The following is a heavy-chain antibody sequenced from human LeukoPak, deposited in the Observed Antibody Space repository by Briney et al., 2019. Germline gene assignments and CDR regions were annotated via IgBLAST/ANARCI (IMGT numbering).Heavy chain of an antibody. V-gene: IGHV3-7*02. J-gene: IGHJ4*02. Sequence: GGSLRLSCTASGFTFSSYWMTWVRQAPGKGLEWVANINPDGSEKDYVDSVKGRFTISRDNAKNSLDLQMSNLRAEDTTVYFCARGHYYSIYWGLGTLVTVSS. CDR1: GFTFSSYW. CDR3: ARGHYYSIY. CDR2: INPDGSEK.